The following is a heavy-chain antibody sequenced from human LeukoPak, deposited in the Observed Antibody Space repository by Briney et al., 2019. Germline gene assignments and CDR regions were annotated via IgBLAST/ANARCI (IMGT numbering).Heavy chain of an antibody. D-gene: IGHD6-13*01. CDR3: AKAVGIAAAGNWFDP. V-gene: IGHV3-9*01. J-gene: IGHJ5*02. CDR1: GFTFDSYA. Sequence: GGSLRLSCTASGFTFDSYAMHWVRQAPGKGLEWISGISWNSGSIGYADSVKGRFTISRDNAKNSLYLQMKSLRAEDTALYYCAKAVGIAAAGNWFDPWGQGTLVTVST. CDR2: ISWNSGSI.